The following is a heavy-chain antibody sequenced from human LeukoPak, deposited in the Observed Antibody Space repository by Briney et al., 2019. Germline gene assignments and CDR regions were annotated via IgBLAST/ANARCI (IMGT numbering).Heavy chain of an antibody. CDR1: GFSFSNSW. CDR3: AREYYDSSDYPRQHYFDY. J-gene: IGHJ4*02. Sequence: GGSLRLSCAASGFSFSNSWMNWVRQAPGQGLEWVANIKPDGSYRSYVDSVRGRFTISRDNAKNSLYLQMDSLRAEDTAVYYCAREYYDSSDYPRQHYFDYWGQGTLVTVSS. CDR2: IKPDGSYR. V-gene: IGHV3-7*01. D-gene: IGHD3-22*01.